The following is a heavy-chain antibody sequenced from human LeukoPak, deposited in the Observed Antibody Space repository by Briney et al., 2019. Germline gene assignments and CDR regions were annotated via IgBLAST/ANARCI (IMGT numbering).Heavy chain of an antibody. CDR3: ARDFSEAAGTVAYFQH. J-gene: IGHJ1*01. Sequence: ASVKVSCKASGYTFTSYAMHWVRQAPGQRLEWMGWINAGNGNTKYSQKFQGRVTITRDTSASTAYMELSSLRSEDTAVYYCARDFSEAAGTVAYFQHWGQGTLVTVSS. CDR1: GYTFTSYA. CDR2: INAGNGNT. V-gene: IGHV1-3*01. D-gene: IGHD6-13*01.